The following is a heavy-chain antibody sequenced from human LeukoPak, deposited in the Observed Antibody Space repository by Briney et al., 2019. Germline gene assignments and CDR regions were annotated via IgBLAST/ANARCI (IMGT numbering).Heavy chain of an antibody. CDR3: ARGPEIEVAGTTFGEYKWFHP. CDR2: IMPIFGTA. Sequence: SLKVSCKTTGGTLGNYPISWVRQAPGQGLEWMGGIMPIFGTAHYAEKFQASVTITADESTSTVFMELRSLKSEDTAVYYCARGPEIEVAGTTFGEYKWFHPWGQGTLITVSS. J-gene: IGHJ5*02. D-gene: IGHD6-19*01. CDR1: GGTLGNYP. V-gene: IGHV1-69*01.